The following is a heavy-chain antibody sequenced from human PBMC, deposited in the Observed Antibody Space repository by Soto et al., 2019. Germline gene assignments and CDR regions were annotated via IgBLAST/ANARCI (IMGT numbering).Heavy chain of an antibody. Sequence: ESGGGVVQPGRSLRLSCAASGFTFSSYGMHWVRQAPGKGLEWVAVISYDGSNKYYADSVKGRFTISRDNSKNTLYLQMNSLRAEDTAVYYCAREGPVGYYGMDVWGQGTTVTVSS. CDR1: GFTFSSYG. CDR3: AREGPVGYYGMDV. D-gene: IGHD1-26*01. V-gene: IGHV3-30*03. J-gene: IGHJ6*02. CDR2: ISYDGSNK.